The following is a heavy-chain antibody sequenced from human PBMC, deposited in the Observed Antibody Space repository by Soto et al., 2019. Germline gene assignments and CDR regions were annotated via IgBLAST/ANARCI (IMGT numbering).Heavy chain of an antibody. J-gene: IGHJ4*02. CDR3: ARATVKVGATLFDY. Sequence: QVQVQQWGAGLLKPSETLSLTCGVSTGSFRGFYWSWIRQPPGKGLEWIGEINYSGFTNYNPSLESRVTISRDTSTNQFSLKLTSATAADSAVYYCARATVKVGATLFDYWGQGTLVTVSS. CDR2: INYSGFT. CDR1: TGSFRGFY. V-gene: IGHV4-34*02. D-gene: IGHD1-26*01.